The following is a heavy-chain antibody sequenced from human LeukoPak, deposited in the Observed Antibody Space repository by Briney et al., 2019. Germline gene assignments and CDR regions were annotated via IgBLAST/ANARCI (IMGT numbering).Heavy chain of an antibody. Sequence: EASVKVSCTASGGTFSSYAISWVRQAPGQGIEWMGGIIPIFGTANYAQKFQGRVTITADESTSTAYMELSSLRSEDTAVYYCARPHHDSSGYYYDYWGQGTLVTVSS. CDR2: IIPIFGTA. CDR3: ARPHHDSSGYYYDY. CDR1: GGTFSSYA. D-gene: IGHD3-22*01. J-gene: IGHJ4*02. V-gene: IGHV1-69*13.